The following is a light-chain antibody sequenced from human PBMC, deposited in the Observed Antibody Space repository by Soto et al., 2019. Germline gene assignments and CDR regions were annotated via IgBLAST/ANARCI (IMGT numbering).Light chain of an antibody. J-gene: IGLJ3*02. CDR2: DVS. V-gene: IGLV2-11*01. CDR1: SSDVGGYDF. Sequence: SVLTQPRSVSGSPGQSVTISCTGTSSDVGGYDFVSWYQQHPGKAPKLMISDVSKRPSGVPDRFSGSKSGNTASLTISGLQADDEAIYYCYSYAGRNIWVFGGGTQLTVL. CDR3: YSYAGRNIWV.